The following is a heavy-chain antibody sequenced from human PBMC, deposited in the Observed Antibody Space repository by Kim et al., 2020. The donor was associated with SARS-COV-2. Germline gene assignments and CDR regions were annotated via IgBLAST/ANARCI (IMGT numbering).Heavy chain of an antibody. Sequence: GGSLRLSCAASGFSFDAFAMHWVRQAPGKGLEWVSGISWNSGNIHYTDSVKGRFTISRDNAKNSLYLHMSSLRPEDTALYYCAKAYSSAITLYFDSWGQGTLVSV. V-gene: IGHV3-9*01. D-gene: IGHD2-2*01. J-gene: IGHJ4*02. CDR3: AKAYSSAITLYFDS. CDR1: GFSFDAFA. CDR2: ISWNSGNI.